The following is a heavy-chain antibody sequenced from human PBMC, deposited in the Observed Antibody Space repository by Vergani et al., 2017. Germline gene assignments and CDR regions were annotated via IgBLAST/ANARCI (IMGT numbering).Heavy chain of an antibody. Sequence: EVQLVESGGGLVQPGGSLRLSCAASGFTVSSNYMSWVRQAPGKGLEWVSVIYSGGSTYYADSVKGRFTISRDNSKNTLYLQMISLRAEDTAVYYCARETYYDFRSGYYSYFDYWGQGTLVTVSS. J-gene: IGHJ4*02. D-gene: IGHD3-3*01. CDR3: ARETYYDFRSGYYSYFDY. V-gene: IGHV3-66*02. CDR1: GFTVSSNY. CDR2: IYSGGST.